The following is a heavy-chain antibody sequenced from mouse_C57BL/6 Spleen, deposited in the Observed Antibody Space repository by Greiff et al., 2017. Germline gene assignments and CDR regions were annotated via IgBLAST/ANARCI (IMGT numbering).Heavy chain of an antibody. V-gene: IGHV2-2*01. CDR1: GFSLTSYG. Sequence: QVQLQQSGPGLVQPSQSLSITCTVSGFSLTSYGVHWVRQSPGKGLEWLGVIWSGGSTDYNAAFISRLSISKDNSTSQVFFKMNSLQADDTAIYYCARAIYFDVWGTGTTVTVSS. CDR2: IWSGGST. CDR3: ARAIYFDV. J-gene: IGHJ1*03.